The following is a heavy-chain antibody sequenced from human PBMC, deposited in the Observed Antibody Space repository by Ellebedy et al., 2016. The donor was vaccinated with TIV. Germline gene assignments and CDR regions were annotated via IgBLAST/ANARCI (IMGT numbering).Heavy chain of an antibody. Sequence: GGSLRLXXAASGSSFTRYGMHWIRQAPARGLEWVAVISYDGSNEYYADSVKGRFTISRDNSQNTLYLQMNRLRLEDTAVYYCAKAHSETYYLDWFDPWGQGTLVTVSS. CDR1: GSSFTRYG. CDR2: ISYDGSNE. V-gene: IGHV3-30*18. J-gene: IGHJ5*02. CDR3: AKAHSETYYLDWFDP. D-gene: IGHD3-16*01.